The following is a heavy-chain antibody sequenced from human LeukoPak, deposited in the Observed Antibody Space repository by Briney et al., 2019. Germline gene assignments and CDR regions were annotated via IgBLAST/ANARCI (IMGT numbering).Heavy chain of an antibody. CDR2: ISDDGRHN. CDR3: AKGTTWIQTHYFDY. CDR1: GFTFSTYA. V-gene: IGHV3-30*04. D-gene: IGHD5-18*01. J-gene: IGHJ4*02. Sequence: GGSLRLSCAASGFTFSTYAMNWVRQAPGKGLEWVAVISDDGRHNYYADSVKGRFTISRDNSKSTLYLQMNSLRAEDTAVYYCAKGTTWIQTHYFDYWGQGTLATVSS.